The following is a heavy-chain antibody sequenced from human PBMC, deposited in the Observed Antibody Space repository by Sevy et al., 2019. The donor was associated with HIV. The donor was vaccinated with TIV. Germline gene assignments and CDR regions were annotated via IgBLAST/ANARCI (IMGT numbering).Heavy chain of an antibody. V-gene: IGHV3-74*01. Sequence: GGSLRLSCAASGFTFSSYWMHWVRQAPGKGLVWVSRINSDGSSTRYADSVKGRFTISRDNAKNTLYLQMNSLRAEDTAVYYCARAGIAAAGDYYYYMDVWGKGTTVTVSS. CDR1: GFTFSSYW. CDR3: ARAGIAAAGDYYYYMDV. D-gene: IGHD6-13*01. CDR2: INSDGSST. J-gene: IGHJ6*03.